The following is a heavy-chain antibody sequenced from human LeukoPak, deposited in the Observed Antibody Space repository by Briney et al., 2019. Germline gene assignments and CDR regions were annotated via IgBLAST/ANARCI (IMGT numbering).Heavy chain of an antibody. CDR1: GGSISSSNW. CDR3: ARDEKQAVLPLGFDP. Sequence: SGTLSLTCAVSGGSISSSNWWSWVRQPPGKGLEWIGEIYHGGSTNYNPSLKSRVTISVDKSKNQFSLKLSSVTAADTAVYYCARDEKQAVLPLGFDPWGQGTLVTVSS. J-gene: IGHJ5*02. D-gene: IGHD3-10*01. V-gene: IGHV4-4*02. CDR2: IYHGGST.